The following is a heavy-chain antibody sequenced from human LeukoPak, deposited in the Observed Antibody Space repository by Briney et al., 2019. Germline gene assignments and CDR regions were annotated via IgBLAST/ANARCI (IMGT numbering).Heavy chain of an antibody. CDR1: GYTFTGYY. CDR2: INPSGGST. D-gene: IGHD2-2*01. V-gene: IGHV1-46*01. J-gene: IGHJ5*02. Sequence: GASVKVSCKASGYTFTGYYMHWVRQAPGQGLEWMGIINPSGGSTSYAQKFQGRVTMTRDTSTSTVYMELSSLRSGDTAVYYCARGGPYCSSTSCASEGFDPWGQGTLVTVSS. CDR3: ARGGPYCSSTSCASEGFDP.